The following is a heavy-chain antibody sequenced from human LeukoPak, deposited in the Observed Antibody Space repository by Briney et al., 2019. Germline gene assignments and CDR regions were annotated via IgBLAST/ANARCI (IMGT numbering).Heavy chain of an antibody. Sequence: SVKVSCKASGGTFSSYAISWVRQAPGQGLEWMGGIIPIFGTANYAQKFQGRVMITTDESTSTAYMELSSLRSEDTAVYYCARPEQRLRGAFDIWGQGTMVTVSS. J-gene: IGHJ3*02. CDR1: GGTFSSYA. V-gene: IGHV1-69*05. CDR3: ARPEQRLRGAFDI. CDR2: IIPIFGTA. D-gene: IGHD6-25*01.